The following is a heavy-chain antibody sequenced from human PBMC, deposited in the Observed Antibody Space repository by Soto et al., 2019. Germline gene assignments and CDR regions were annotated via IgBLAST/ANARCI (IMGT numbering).Heavy chain of an antibody. CDR3: ATWHEREHAYDV. Sequence: DVQVVESGGGLIQPGETLRLSCAAFGFTISGKKYVAWVRQAPGQGLEGVSALYDLDGSFYAASVKGRFTTSSDSSKTTVYLQMNDLRPEDTAGYYCATWHEREHAYDVWGQGTTVTFSP. CDR1: GFTISGKKY. V-gene: IGHV3-53*01. D-gene: IGHD1-1*01. J-gene: IGHJ3*01. CDR2: LYDLDGS.